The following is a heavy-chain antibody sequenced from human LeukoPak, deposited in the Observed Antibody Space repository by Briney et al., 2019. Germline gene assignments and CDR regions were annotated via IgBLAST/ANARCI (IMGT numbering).Heavy chain of an antibody. CDR3: ATWAFYHGLDV. CDR1: GFTFGDYA. Sequence: GGSLRLSCAASGFTFGDYAMHWVRQAPGKGLEWASLIRADGGRTYYADSVNGRFTISRDNSKNSLYLQMNSLRTDDTVLYYCATWAFYHGLDVWGQGSTVTVSS. D-gene: IGHD2/OR15-2a*01. V-gene: IGHV3-43*02. CDR2: IRADGGRT. J-gene: IGHJ6*02.